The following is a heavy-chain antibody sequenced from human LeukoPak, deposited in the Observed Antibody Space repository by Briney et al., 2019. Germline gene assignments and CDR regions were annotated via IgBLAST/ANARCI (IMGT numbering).Heavy chain of an antibody. J-gene: IGHJ5*02. D-gene: IGHD5-18*01. CDR1: GGTFSSYA. CDR3: ARGTTGGYSYGPDNWFDP. Sequence: ASVKVSCKASGGTFSSYAISWVRQAPGQGLEWMGGIIPIFGTANYAQKFQGRVTITADESTSTAYMELSSLRSEDTAVYYCARGTTGGYSYGPDNWFDPWGQGTLVTVSS. V-gene: IGHV1-69*13. CDR2: IIPIFGTA.